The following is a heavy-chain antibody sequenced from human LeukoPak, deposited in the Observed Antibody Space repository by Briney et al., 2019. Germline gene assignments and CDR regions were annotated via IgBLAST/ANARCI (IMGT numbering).Heavy chain of an antibody. CDR1: GFTVSSNS. V-gene: IGHV3-53*01. CDR3: ARGKAAVSGDTFDI. CDR2: IYSDNT. D-gene: IGHD6-19*01. Sequence: GGSLRLSCTVSGFTVSSNSMSWVRQAPGKGLEWVSFIYSDNTHYSDSVKGRFTISRDNSKNTLYLQMNSLRAEDTAVYYCARGKAAVSGDTFDIWGQGTMVTVSS. J-gene: IGHJ3*02.